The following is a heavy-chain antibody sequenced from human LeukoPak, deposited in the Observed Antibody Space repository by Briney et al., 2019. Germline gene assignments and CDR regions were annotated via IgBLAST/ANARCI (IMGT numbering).Heavy chain of an antibody. Sequence: ASVKVSFKASGYTFTGYYMHWVRQAPGQGLEWMGWINPNSGGTNYAQKFQGRVTMTRDTSISTAYMELSRLRSDDTAVYYCAREEGDSSGLDYWGQGTLVTVSS. CDR1: GYTFTGYY. V-gene: IGHV1-2*02. D-gene: IGHD6-19*01. J-gene: IGHJ4*02. CDR2: INPNSGGT. CDR3: AREEGDSSGLDY.